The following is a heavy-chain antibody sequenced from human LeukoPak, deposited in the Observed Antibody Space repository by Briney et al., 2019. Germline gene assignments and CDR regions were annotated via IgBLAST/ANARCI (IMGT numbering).Heavy chain of an antibody. V-gene: IGHV1-46*01. CDR1: GYTFTSYY. J-gene: IGHJ5*02. D-gene: IGHD4-17*01. Sequence: GASVKVSCKASGYTFTSYYIHWVRQAPAQGLEWMGVINPSAGSTRYAQKFQGRVTMTRDTSTSTLYMELSSLRSEGTAVYYVARGGHLRYGDTQNWFDPWGQGTLVTVSS. CDR3: ARGGHLRYGDTQNWFDP. CDR2: INPSAGST.